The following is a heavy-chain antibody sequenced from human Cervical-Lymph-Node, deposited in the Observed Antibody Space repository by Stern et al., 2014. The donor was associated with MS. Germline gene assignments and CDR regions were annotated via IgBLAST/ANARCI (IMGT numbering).Heavy chain of an antibody. CDR1: GGSISSGGSS. CDR3: ARGGVIYTQDRNGFDV. V-gene: IGHV4-30-2*01. Sequence: QLVESGSGQAKPSQTLSLTCAVSGGSISSGGSSWNWIRQPPGKGLEWIGFIYHSGSTYYNPSLKGRGFISVVKSKIQFSLNLRSVTAADTAVYYCARGGVIYTQDRNGFDVWGQGTMVTVSS. J-gene: IGHJ3*01. CDR2: IYHSGST. D-gene: IGHD2-21*01.